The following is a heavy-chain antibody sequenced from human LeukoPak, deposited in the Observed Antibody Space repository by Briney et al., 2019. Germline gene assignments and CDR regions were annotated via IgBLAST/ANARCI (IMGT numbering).Heavy chain of an antibody. CDR1: GYTFTGYY. Sequence: ASVKVSCKASGYTFTGYYIHWVRQAPGQGLEWMGRIDPSGGSTSYAPKFQGRVTMTTDTSTSTVYMDLSSLRSEDMAVYYCARYNTAVGPFDYWGKGTLVTVSS. CDR3: ARYNTAVGPFDY. V-gene: IGHV1-46*01. D-gene: IGHD6-13*01. J-gene: IGHJ4*02. CDR2: IDPSGGST.